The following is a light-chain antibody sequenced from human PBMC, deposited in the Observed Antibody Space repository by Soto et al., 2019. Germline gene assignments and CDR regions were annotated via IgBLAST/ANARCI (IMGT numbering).Light chain of an antibody. CDR3: QSYDASLSVHYV. CDR2: GNT. V-gene: IGLV1-40*01. CDR1: SSNIGSTYD. Sequence: QSVLTQPPSVSVAPGQRVTISCTGSSSNIGSTYDVQWYQQLPGTAPKLLIHGNTDRPSGVPDRFSGSKSGTSASLAITGLQADDEADYYCQSYDASLSVHYVFGTGTKLTVL. J-gene: IGLJ1*01.